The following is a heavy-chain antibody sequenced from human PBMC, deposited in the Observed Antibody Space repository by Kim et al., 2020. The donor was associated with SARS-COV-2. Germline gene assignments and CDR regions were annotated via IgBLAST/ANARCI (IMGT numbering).Heavy chain of an antibody. CDR1: GFTISSNN. Sequence: GGSLRLSCVGSGFTISSNNMNWVRQAPGKGLQWVSYITSSGTIFYTDSVRGRFTISRDNAKNSLYLQMNSLRDEDTAVYYCAWGWLAAWGQGTLVTVSS. CDR2: ITSSGTI. D-gene: IGHD6-19*01. J-gene: IGHJ5*02. V-gene: IGHV3-48*02. CDR3: AWGWLAA.